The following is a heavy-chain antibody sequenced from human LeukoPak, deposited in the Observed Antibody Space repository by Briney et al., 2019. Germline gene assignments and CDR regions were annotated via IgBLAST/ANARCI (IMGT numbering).Heavy chain of an antibody. D-gene: IGHD6-19*01. Sequence: PGGSLRLSCAASGFIYSDYWMSWVRQAPGNGLEWVANIKRDGSEKYYVDSVKGRFTISRDNAKNSLYLQMSSLRAEDTAVYYCARGGWRPDPWGQGTLVTVSS. CDR1: GFIYSDYW. CDR2: IKRDGSEK. V-gene: IGHV3-7*01. CDR3: ARGGWRPDP. J-gene: IGHJ5*02.